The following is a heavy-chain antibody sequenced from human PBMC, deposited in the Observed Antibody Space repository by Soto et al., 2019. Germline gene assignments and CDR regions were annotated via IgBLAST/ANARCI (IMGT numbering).Heavy chain of an antibody. D-gene: IGHD6-13*01. Sequence: SVKVSCKASGGTFSSYAISWVRQAPGQGLEWMGGIIPIFGTANYAQKFQGRVTITADESTSTAYMELSSLRSEDTAVYYCASRIGAAAGTFFGYYGMDVWGQGTTVTVSS. CDR2: IIPIFGTA. CDR1: GGTFSSYA. V-gene: IGHV1-69*13. J-gene: IGHJ6*02. CDR3: ASRIGAAAGTFFGYYGMDV.